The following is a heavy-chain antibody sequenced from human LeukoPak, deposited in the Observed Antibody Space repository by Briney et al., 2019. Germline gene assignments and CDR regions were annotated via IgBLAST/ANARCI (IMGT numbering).Heavy chain of an antibody. J-gene: IGHJ4*02. CDR2: FNPENGNT. V-gene: IGHV1-18*01. CDR3: ARDLGAGFYGSGTPPGVSFDY. D-gene: IGHD3-10*01. Sequence: ASVKVSCKASGYSFVGYGITWVRQAPGQGLEWMGWFNPENGNTNYAQKVQGRVTMTADTSTSTSYMELRSLRSDDTAVYYCARDLGAGFYGSGTPPGVSFDYWGQGTLVTVSS. CDR1: GYSFVGYG.